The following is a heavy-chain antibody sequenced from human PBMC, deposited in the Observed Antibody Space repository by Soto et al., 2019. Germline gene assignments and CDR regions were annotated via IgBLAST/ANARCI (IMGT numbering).Heavy chain of an antibody. CDR3: VAGSGWLPDF. Sequence: EVQLVESGGGLVQPRGSLRLSCAASGFSFSTYWMNWVRQASGKGLEWVAIIKKDGSEKLYVDSVKGRFTISRDNARNSLYLEMNSLRAEDTAVYYCVAGSGWLPDFWGQGTLVTVSS. V-gene: IGHV3-7*01. D-gene: IGHD6-19*01. J-gene: IGHJ4*02. CDR1: GFSFSTYW. CDR2: IKKDGSEK.